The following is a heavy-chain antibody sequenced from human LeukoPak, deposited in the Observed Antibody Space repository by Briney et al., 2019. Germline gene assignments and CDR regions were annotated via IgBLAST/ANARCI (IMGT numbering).Heavy chain of an antibody. CDR2: IYHTGST. CDR3: STDSPTGFDH. V-gene: IGHV4-59*01. CDR1: GASIRSYY. D-gene: IGHD2-8*02. J-gene: IGHJ4*02. Sequence: SETLSLTCTVSGASIRSYYWSWTRQTPGKGLEWIGYIYHTGSTKYNPSLKSRVTISIDTSKNHFSLTLTSVTAADAAVYYCSTDSPTGFDHWGQGALVTVSS.